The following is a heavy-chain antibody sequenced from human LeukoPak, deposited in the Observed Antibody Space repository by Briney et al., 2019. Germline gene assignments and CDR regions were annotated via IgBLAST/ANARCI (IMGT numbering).Heavy chain of an antibody. J-gene: IGHJ4*02. Sequence: PSQTLSLTCAVSGGSISSGGYSWSWLRQPPGKGLEWIGYIYYSGSTYYNPSLKSRVTISVDTSKNQFSPKLSSVTAADTAVYYCARHSYGYRSYYFDYWGQGTLVTVSS. D-gene: IGHD5-18*01. CDR3: ARHSYGYRSYYFDY. CDR2: IYYSGST. V-gene: IGHV4-30-4*07. CDR1: GGSISSGGYS.